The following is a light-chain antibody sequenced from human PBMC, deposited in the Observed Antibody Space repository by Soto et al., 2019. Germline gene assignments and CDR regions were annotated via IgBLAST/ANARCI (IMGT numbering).Light chain of an antibody. CDR2: DAS. CDR3: QHYNTHET. V-gene: IGKV1-5*01. CDR1: QSVSRW. Sequence: DIQMTQSPSTLSASVGDRVIITCRASQSVSRWVAWYQQKPGKAPTLLIHDASTLESGVPSRFSGSGSGTEFTLTISSLQPDDFATYYCQHYNTHETFGQGTKEDIK. J-gene: IGKJ1*01.